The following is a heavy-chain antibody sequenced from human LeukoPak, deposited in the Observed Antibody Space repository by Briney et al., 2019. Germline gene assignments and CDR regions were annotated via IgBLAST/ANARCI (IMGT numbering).Heavy chain of an antibody. CDR3: ARSDDYGGNSAYYYGMDV. Sequence: GASVTVSCTASGYTFTGYYMHWVRQAPGQGLEWMGWINPNSGGTNYAQKFQGRVTITADESTSTAYMELSSLRSEDTAVYYCARSDDYGGNSAYYYGMDVRGQGTTVTVSS. CDR1: GYTFTGYY. J-gene: IGHJ6*02. D-gene: IGHD4-17*01. CDR2: INPNSGGT. V-gene: IGHV1-2*02.